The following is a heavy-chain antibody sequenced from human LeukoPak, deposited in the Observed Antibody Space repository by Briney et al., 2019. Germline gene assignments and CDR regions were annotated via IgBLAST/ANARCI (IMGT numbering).Heavy chain of an antibody. CDR1: GGSISSYY. CDR3: ARHRGSSSWRTPSN. V-gene: IGHV4-59*08. CDR2: IYYSGST. Sequence: SETLSLTCTVSGGSISSYYWSWIRQPPGKGLEWIGYIYYSGSTNYNPSLKSRVTISVDTSKNQFSLKLSSVTAADTAVYYCARHRGSSSWRTPSNWGQGTLVTVSS. D-gene: IGHD6-13*01. J-gene: IGHJ4*02.